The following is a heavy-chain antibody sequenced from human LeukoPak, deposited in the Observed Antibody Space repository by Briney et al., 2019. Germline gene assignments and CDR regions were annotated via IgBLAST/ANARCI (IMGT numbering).Heavy chain of an antibody. D-gene: IGHD1-26*01. V-gene: IGHV4-59*08. CDR1: NCCISSYY. CDR3: ASTPRNIVGATGAFDY. J-gene: IGHJ4*02. CDR2: IYYSGST. Sequence: KASETLSLTCTVPNCCISSYYWSWIRQPPGKGLEWIGSIYYSGSTNYNPSLKSRVTISVDTSKNQFSLKLSSVTAADTAVYYCASTPRNIVGATGAFDYWGQGTLVTVSS.